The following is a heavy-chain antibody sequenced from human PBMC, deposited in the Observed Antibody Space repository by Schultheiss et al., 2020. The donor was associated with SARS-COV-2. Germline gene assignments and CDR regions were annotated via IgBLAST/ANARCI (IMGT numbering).Heavy chain of an antibody. J-gene: IGHJ4*02. CDR2: ISGSGGST. D-gene: IGHD4-23*01. V-gene: IGHV3-23*01. Sequence: GGSLRLSCAASGFTFDDYAMHWVRQAPGKGLEWVSGISGSGGSTYYADSVKGRFTISRDNAKNSVYLEMNSLRVDDTAVYYCARRWGGGNSAFDYWGQGILVTVSS. CDR3: ARRWGGGNSAFDY. CDR1: GFTFDDYA.